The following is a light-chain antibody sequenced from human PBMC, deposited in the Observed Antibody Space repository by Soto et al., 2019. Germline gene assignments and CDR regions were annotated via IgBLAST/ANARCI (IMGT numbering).Light chain of an antibody. CDR3: QTWGTDIVV. V-gene: IGLV4-69*01. Sequence: QSVLTQSPSASASLGASVKLTCTLSSGHSSYAIAWHQQQPEKGPRYLMKLNSDGSHSKGDGIPDCFSGSSSGAERYLTISSLQSEDEADYYCQTWGTDIVVFGGGTKLTVL. J-gene: IGLJ2*01. CDR2: LNSDGSH. CDR1: SGHSSYA.